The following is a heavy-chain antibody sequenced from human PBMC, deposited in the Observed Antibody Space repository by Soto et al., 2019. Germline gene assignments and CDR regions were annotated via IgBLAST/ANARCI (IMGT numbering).Heavy chain of an antibody. CDR2: ISYDGSNK. V-gene: IGHV3-30*18. Sequence: QVQLVESGGGVVQPGRSLRLSCAASGFTFSSYGMHWVRQASGKGLEWVAVISYDGSNKYYADSVKGRFTISRDNSKNTLYLQMNSLRAEDTAVYYCAKDMARLRAAVAGNFDYWGQGTLVTVSS. D-gene: IGHD6-19*01. CDR3: AKDMARLRAAVAGNFDY. CDR1: GFTFSSYG. J-gene: IGHJ4*02.